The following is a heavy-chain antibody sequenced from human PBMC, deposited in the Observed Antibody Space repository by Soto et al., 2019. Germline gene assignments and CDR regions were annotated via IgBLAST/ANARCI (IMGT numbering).Heavy chain of an antibody. Sequence: QVQLQESGPGLVKPSQTLSLTCTVSGGSISSGGYYWSWIRQHPGKGLEWIGYIYYSGSTYYNPYLKSRVTISVDTSKNQFSLKLSSVTAADTAVYYCARGAGGGGYWDLLDYWGQGTLVTVSS. V-gene: IGHV4-31*03. D-gene: IGHD1-26*01. CDR3: ARGAGGGGYWDLLDY. J-gene: IGHJ4*02. CDR1: GGSISSGGYY. CDR2: IYYSGST.